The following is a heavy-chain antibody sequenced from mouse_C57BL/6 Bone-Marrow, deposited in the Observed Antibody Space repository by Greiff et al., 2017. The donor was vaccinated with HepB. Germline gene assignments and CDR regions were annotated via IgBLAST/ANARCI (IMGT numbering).Heavy chain of an antibody. D-gene: IGHD1-1*01. Sequence: QVQLKQPGAELVKPGASVKLSCKASGYTFTSYWMQWVKQRPRQGLEWIGEIDPSDSYTNYNQKFKGKATLTVDTSSSTAYMQLSSLTSEDSAVYYCARPGGSEFAYWGQGTLVTVSA. CDR1: GYTFTSYW. CDR3: ARPGGSEFAY. V-gene: IGHV1-50*01. CDR2: IDPSDSYT. J-gene: IGHJ3*01.